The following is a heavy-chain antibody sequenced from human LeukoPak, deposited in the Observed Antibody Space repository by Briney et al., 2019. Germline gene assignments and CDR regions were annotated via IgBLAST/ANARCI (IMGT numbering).Heavy chain of an antibody. CDR1: GYTFTSYA. Sequence: GASVKVSCKASGYTFTSYAISWVRQAPGQGLDSMGWISLYNPKTNYAQKFQGRVTMTTDTSTSTAYMELRSLRSDDTAVYYCARLGVAGDPSSAEYFQHWGQGTLLTVSS. J-gene: IGHJ1*01. V-gene: IGHV1-18*01. CDR2: ISLYNPKT. CDR3: ARLGVAGDPSSAEYFQH. D-gene: IGHD6-19*01.